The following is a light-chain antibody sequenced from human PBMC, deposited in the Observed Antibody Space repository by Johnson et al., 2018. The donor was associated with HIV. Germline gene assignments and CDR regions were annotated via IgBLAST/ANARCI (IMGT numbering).Light chain of an antibody. Sequence: QSVLTQPPSVSAAPGQKVTISCSGSSSNIGNSYVSWYQQLPGTAPKLLIYDNNKRPSGIPDRFSGSKSGTSATLGITGLQTGDEADYYCGTWDSSLSARYVFGTWTKVTVL. J-gene: IGLJ1*01. CDR2: DNN. CDR3: GTWDSSLSARYV. CDR1: SSNIGNSY. V-gene: IGLV1-51*01.